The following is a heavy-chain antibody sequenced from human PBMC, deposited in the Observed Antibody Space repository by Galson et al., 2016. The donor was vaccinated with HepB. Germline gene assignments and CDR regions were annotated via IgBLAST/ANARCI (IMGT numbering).Heavy chain of an antibody. D-gene: IGHD6-6*01. CDR1: GGTFSSYT. J-gene: IGHJ4*02. CDR2: IIPVLGIA. Sequence: SVKVSCKASGGTFSSYTFTWVRQAPGQGLEWLGRIIPVLGIADYAQKFQGRVTITADKSTNTAYMELSSLRSEDTALYYCARDLAVVAARLNYFEFWGQGTLVTVSA. V-gene: IGHV1-69*02. CDR3: ARDLAVVAARLNYFEF.